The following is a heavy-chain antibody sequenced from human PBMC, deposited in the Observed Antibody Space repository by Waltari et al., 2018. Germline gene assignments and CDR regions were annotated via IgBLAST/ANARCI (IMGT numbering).Heavy chain of an antibody. CDR1: GDSVSTNSVT. CDR3: ARASESSGTYSKVDY. J-gene: IGHJ4*02. V-gene: IGHV6-1*01. D-gene: IGHD1-26*01. CDR2: TYYRSKWNN. Sequence: QVHLQQSGPGLVKPSQTLSLTCAIPGDSVSTNSVTWNWIRQSHSRGLEWLGRTYYRSKWNNEYAVSVKSRITINPDTSRNQFSLQLNPVTPEDTAVYYCARASESSGTYSKVDYWGQGTLVTVSS.